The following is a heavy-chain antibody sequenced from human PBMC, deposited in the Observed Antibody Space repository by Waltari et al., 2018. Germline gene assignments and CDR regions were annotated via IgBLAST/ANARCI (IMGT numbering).Heavy chain of an antibody. D-gene: IGHD6-19*01. CDR2: IYTSGRT. J-gene: IGHJ1*01. Sequence: QVQLQESGPGLVKPSQTLSLTCTVSGGSISSGSYYWSWIRQPAGKGLEWIGRIYTSGRTNASPALKGRVPISVDTSKNQFSRRLSSVTAADTAVYYGARGPVATGYVQHWGQGTLVTVSS. CDR3: ARGPVATGYVQH. V-gene: IGHV4-61*02. CDR1: GGSISSGSYY.